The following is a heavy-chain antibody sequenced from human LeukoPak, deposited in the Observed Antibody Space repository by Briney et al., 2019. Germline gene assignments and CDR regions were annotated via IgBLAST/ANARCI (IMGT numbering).Heavy chain of an antibody. J-gene: IGHJ3*02. CDR2: IVVGSGNT. V-gene: IGHV1-58*02. CDR1: GFTFTSSA. Sequence: ASVTVSCTPSGFTFTSSAMQWVRQARGQRLEWIGWIVVGSGNTNYAQKFQERVTITRDMSTSTAYMELSSLRSEDTAVYYCAFARRNHDAFDIWGQGTMVTVSS. CDR3: AFARRNHDAFDI. D-gene: IGHD6-6*01.